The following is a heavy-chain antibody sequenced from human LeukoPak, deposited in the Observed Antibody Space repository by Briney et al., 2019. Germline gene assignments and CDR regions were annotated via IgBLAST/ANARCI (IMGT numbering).Heavy chain of an antibody. Sequence: ASVKVSCKASGYTFTSYDINWVRQATGQGREWMGWMNPNSGNTGYAQKFQGRVTITRNTSISTAYMELSSLRSEDTAVYYCARVSGLDAFDIWGQGTMVTVSS. CDR2: MNPNSGNT. CDR1: GYTFTSYD. D-gene: IGHD7-27*01. V-gene: IGHV1-8*03. CDR3: ARVSGLDAFDI. J-gene: IGHJ3*02.